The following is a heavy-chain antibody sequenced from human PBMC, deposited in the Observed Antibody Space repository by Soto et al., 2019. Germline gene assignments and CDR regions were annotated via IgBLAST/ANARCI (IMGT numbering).Heavy chain of an antibody. CDR1: GYTFTSYA. J-gene: IGHJ4*02. CDR3: ARDVYSSGWYFDY. D-gene: IGHD6-19*01. V-gene: IGHV1-3*01. CDR2: INAGNGNT. Sequence: QVQLVQSGAEVKKPGASVKVSCKASGYTFTSYAMHWVRQAPGQRLEWMGWINAGNGNTKYSQKFQGKVTITRDTSASTAYMELSSLRSEDTAVYYCARDVYSSGWYFDYWGQGTLVTVSS.